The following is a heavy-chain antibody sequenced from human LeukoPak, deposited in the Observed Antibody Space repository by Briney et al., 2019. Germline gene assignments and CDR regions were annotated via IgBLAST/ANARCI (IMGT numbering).Heavy chain of an antibody. J-gene: IGHJ6*03. D-gene: IGHD2-2*02. CDR1: GGSISSSNW. Sequence: SGTLSLTCAVSGGSISSSNWWSWVRQPPGKGLEWIGEIFESGSTNYNPSLKRRVTISVDKSKNQFSLKLSSVTAADTAVYYCASWPYCSSTSCYTSYYYMDVWGKGTTVTVSS. CDR2: IFESGST. V-gene: IGHV4-4*02. CDR3: ASWPYCSSTSCYTSYYYMDV.